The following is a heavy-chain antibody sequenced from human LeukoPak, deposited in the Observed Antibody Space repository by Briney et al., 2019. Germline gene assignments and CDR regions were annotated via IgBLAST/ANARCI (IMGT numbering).Heavy chain of an antibody. CDR2: ISGVEGDT. V-gene: IGHV3-23*01. CDR3: AKAPWAVSSSFLYFDY. CDR1: GFTFGIYP. D-gene: IGHD6-13*01. Sequence: GGSLRLSCVASGFTFGIYPMNWFRRAPGRGLEWVSGISGVEGDTYYADSVKGRFTISRDNSKNTLYLQMNSLRAEDTAVYYCAKAPWAVSSSFLYFDYWGQGTLVTVSS. J-gene: IGHJ4*02.